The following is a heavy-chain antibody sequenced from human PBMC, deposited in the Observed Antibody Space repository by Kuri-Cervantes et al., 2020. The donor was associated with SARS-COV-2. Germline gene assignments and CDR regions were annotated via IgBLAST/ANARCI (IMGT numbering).Heavy chain of an antibody. CDR1: GGTFSSYA. J-gene: IGHJ6*03. V-gene: IGHV1-69*05. CDR3: ARASGYDWNARDRAAYMDV. Sequence: SVKVSCKASGGTFSSYAISWVRQAPGQGLEWMGGIIPIFGTANYAQKFQGRVTIITDESTSTAYMELSSLRSEDTAVYYCARASGYDWNARDRAAYMDVWGKGTTVTVSS. D-gene: IGHD5-12*01. CDR2: IIPIFGTA.